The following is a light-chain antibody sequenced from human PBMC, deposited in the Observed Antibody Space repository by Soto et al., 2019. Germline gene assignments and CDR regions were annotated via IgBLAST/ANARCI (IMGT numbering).Light chain of an antibody. CDR1: YSNIGSNF. V-gene: IGLV1-44*01. Sequence: QSMLTQPPSASATPGQTVTISCSGRYSNIGSNFVSWYQRLPGTAPKLLIYSINQRPSGVPDRFSGSKSGTSASLTISGLQSEDEADYFCSSWYDSLDGPVFGGGTKLTVL. CDR2: SIN. J-gene: IGLJ3*02. CDR3: SSWYDSLDGPV.